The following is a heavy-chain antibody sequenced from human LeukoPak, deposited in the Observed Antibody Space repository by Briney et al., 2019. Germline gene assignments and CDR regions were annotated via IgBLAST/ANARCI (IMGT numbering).Heavy chain of an antibody. Sequence: GGSLRLSCAASEFTVSSNYMSWVRQAPGKGLEWVSYISSSGSTIYYADSVKGRFTISRDNAKNSLYLQMNSLRAEDTAVYYCARRISGWFDPWGQGTLVTVSS. CDR1: EFTVSSNY. V-gene: IGHV3-11*04. D-gene: IGHD2/OR15-2a*01. CDR2: ISSSGSTI. J-gene: IGHJ5*02. CDR3: ARRISGWFDP.